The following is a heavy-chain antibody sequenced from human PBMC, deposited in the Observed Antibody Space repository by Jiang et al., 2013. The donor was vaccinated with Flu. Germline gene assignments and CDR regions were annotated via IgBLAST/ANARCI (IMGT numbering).Heavy chain of an antibody. V-gene: IGHV7-4-1*02. Sequence: QSGSELKKPGASVRISCRASGFTFRNYGLNWVRQAPGQGPEWMGWINTNTGKPTYAQGFTGRFVFSLDTSVSTAYLQITSLKAEDTAVYYCARDPHLRISHNWFDPWGRGTLVTVSS. CDR1: GFTFRNYG. D-gene: IGHD2/OR15-2a*01. CDR2: INTNTGKP. J-gene: IGHJ5*02. CDR3: ARDPHLRISHNWFDP.